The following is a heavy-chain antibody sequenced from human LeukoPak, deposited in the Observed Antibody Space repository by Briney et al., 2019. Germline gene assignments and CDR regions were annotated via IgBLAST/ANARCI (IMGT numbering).Heavy chain of an antibody. CDR3: ARVTGSIDY. V-gene: IGHV1-8*01. CDR1: GHTFTNYD. J-gene: IGHJ4*02. Sequence: ASVKVSCKASGHTFTNYDINWVRQATGQGLEWMGWMNINSGNTGYAQKFQGRVTMTRDTSISTAYMELNSLRSDDTAVYYCARVTGSIDYWRQGTLVTVSS. D-gene: IGHD1-26*01. CDR2: MNINSGNT.